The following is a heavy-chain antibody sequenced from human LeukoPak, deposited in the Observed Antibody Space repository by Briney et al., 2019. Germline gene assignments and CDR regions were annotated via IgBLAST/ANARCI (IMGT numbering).Heavy chain of an antibody. V-gene: IGHV1-2*02. Sequence: GASVKVSCKASAYTFTGYYLHWVRHAPEQGPEWMGWIDPNNGDTEYAQKFQGRVTMTRVRSISTAYMELSRLTSDDTAVYYCARRSRNGLDAFDIWGQGTMATLSS. CDR2: IDPNNGDT. J-gene: IGHJ3*02. D-gene: IGHD2-8*01. CDR1: AYTFTGYY. CDR3: ARRSRNGLDAFDI.